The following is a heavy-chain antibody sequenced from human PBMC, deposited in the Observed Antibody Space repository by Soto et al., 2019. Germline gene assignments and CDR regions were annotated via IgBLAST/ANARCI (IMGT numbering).Heavy chain of an antibody. V-gene: IGHV4-59*01. Sequence: PSETLSITCAVYGGSFSGYYWSWIRQPPGKGLEWIGYIYYSGSTNYNPSLKSRVTISVDTSKNQFSLKLSSVTAADTAVYYCARDSEVAGTGVDYWGQGTMVTVSS. D-gene: IGHD6-19*01. CDR2: IYYSGST. CDR1: GGSFSGYY. J-gene: IGHJ4*02. CDR3: ARDSEVAGTGVDY.